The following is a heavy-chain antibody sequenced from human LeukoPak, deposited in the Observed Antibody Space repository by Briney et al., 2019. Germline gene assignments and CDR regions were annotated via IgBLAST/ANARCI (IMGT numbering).Heavy chain of an antibody. V-gene: IGHV2-70*04. CDR1: GFSLSTSGMR. CDR2: IDWDDDK. D-gene: IGHD1-26*01. Sequence: SGPALVKPTQTLTLTCTFSGFSLSTSGMRVSWIRQPPGKALEWLARIDWDDDKFYSTSLKTRLTISKDTSKNQVVLTMTNMDPVGTATYYCARELRDYMDVWGKGTTVTVSS. J-gene: IGHJ6*03. CDR3: ARELRDYMDV.